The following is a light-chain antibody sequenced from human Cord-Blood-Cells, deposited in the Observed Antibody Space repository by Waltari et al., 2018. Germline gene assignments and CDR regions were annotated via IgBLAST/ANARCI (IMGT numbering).Light chain of an antibody. J-gene: IGKJ3*01. V-gene: IGKV1-39*01. CDR1: QSISSY. Sequence: DIQMTQSQSSLSASVGDRVTITCRASQSISSYLNWYQQKPGKAPKLLIYAASSLQSGVPSRFSGSGSGTDFTLTISSLQPEDFATYYCQQSYSTPLVTFGPGTKVDIK. CDR2: AAS. CDR3: QQSYSTPLVT.